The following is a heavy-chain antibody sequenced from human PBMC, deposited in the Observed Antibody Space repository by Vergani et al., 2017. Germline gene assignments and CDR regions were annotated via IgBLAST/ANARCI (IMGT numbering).Heavy chain of an antibody. CDR2: INHSVST. CDR3: ARGSSSPWYYYYGMDV. D-gene: IGHD6-13*01. CDR1: GGSFSGYY. V-gene: IGHV4-34*01. J-gene: IGHJ6*02. Sequence: QVQLQQWGAGLLKPSETLSLTCAVYGGSFSGYYWSWIRQPPGKGLEWIGEINHSVSTNYNPSLKSRVTISVDTSKNQFSLKLSSVTAADTAVYYCARGSSSPWYYYYGMDVWGQGTTVTVSS.